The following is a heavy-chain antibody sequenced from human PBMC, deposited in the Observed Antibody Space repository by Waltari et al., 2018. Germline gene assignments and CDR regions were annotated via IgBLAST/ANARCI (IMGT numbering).Heavy chain of an antibody. CDR3: ARGMVVTPGNFDY. V-gene: IGHV3-21*01. CDR2: ISSSSSYI. Sequence: EVQLVESGGGLVKPGGSLRLSCAASGFTFSSYSMNWVRQAPGKGLEWVSSISSSSSYIYYADSVKGRFTISRDNAKNSLYLQMNSLRAEDTAVYYCARGMVVTPGNFDYWGQGTLVTVSS. CDR1: GFTFSSYS. J-gene: IGHJ4*02. D-gene: IGHD2-21*02.